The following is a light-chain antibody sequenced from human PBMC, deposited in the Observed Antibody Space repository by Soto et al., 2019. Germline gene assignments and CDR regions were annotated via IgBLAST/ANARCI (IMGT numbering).Light chain of an antibody. Sequence: QSALTQPASVSGSPGQSITISCTGTSSDVGGYNYVSWYQQHPGKAPKLMIYEVTDRPSGVSSRFSASKSGNTASLTISGLQAEDEADYYCSSYTSSGTIIFGGGTKLTVL. V-gene: IGLV2-14*01. CDR3: SSYTSSGTII. CDR1: SSDVGGYNY. CDR2: EVT. J-gene: IGLJ2*01.